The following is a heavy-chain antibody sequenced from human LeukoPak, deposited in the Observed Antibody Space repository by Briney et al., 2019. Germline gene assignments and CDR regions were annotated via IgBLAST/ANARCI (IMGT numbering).Heavy chain of an antibody. CDR1: GGSISSNY. CDR2: IYSSGT. J-gene: IGHJ4*02. V-gene: IGHV4-4*07. CDR3: ARDRHVSGNYRFDS. Sequence: SETLSLTCTVSGGSISSNYWSWVRQPAGKGLEWIGRIYSSGTDYNPSLKSRVTMSVDTSKNQFSLKLTSVTAADTALYYCARDRHVSGNYRFDSWRQGTLVTVSS. D-gene: IGHD1-26*01.